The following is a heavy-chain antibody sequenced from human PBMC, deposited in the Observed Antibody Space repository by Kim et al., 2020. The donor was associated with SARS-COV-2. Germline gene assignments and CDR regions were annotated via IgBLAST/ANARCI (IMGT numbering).Heavy chain of an antibody. CDR1: GASISSNTYY. CDR2: INYSGST. J-gene: IGHJ4*02. V-gene: IGHV4-39*01. Sequence: SETLSLTCTVSGASISSNTYYWGWVRQPPGKGLEWIGSINYSGSTYHNPSLKSRVTMSVDTSKKQFSLKLSSVTAADTAMYFCASSGYYSPFDYWGQGT. CDR3: ASSGYYSPFDY. D-gene: IGHD3-22*01.